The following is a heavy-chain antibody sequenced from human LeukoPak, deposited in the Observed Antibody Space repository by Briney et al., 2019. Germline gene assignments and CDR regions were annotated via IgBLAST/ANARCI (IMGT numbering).Heavy chain of an antibody. D-gene: IGHD2-15*01. CDR2: ISNNGGYT. J-gene: IGHJ4*02. V-gene: IGHV3-23*01. CDR1: GFTFSTYW. Sequence: GGSLRLSCSASGFTFSTYWMSWVRQAPGKGLEWVSAISNNGGYTYYADSVQGRFTISRDNSKSTLCLQMNSLRAEDTAVYYCAKQLGYCSDGSCYFPYWGQGTLVTVSS. CDR3: AKQLGYCSDGSCYFPY.